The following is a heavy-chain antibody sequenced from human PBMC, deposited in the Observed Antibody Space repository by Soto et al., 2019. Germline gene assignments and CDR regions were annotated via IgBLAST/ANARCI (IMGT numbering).Heavy chain of an antibody. CDR2: INAGNGNT. V-gene: IGHV1-3*01. Sequence: GASVEVSWKACGDRFTSCARHWVRQAHGQRLEWMGWINAGNGNTKYSQKFQGRVTITRDTSASTAYMELSSLRSEDTAMYYCARDRSHSSAYWWLDYWGQRTQVTVSS. J-gene: IGHJ4*02. D-gene: IGHD3-22*01. CDR3: ARDRSHSSAYWWLDY. CDR1: GDRFTSCA.